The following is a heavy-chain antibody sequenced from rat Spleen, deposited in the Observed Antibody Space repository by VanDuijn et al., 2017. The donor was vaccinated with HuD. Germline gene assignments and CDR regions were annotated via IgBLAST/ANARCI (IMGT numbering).Heavy chain of an antibody. J-gene: IGHJ2*01. CDR3: ARFPFGAPFDY. V-gene: IGHV3-1*01. Sequence: EVQLQESGPGLVKPSQSLSLTCSVTGYSITSNYWGWIRKFPGNKMEWMGYISYSGSTSYNPSLKSRISITRDTSKNQFFLQLNSVTTEDTATYCCARFPFGAPFDYWGQGVMVTVSS. CDR1: GYSITSNY. D-gene: IGHD3-1*01. CDR2: ISYSGST.